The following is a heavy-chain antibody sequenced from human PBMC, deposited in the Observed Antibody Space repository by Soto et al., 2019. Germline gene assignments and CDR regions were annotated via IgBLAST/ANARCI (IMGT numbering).Heavy chain of an antibody. CDR2: IYHTGST. CDR3: TRSGFGEHNDYYFGLDV. J-gene: IGHJ6*02. CDR1: GGSISSRDW. Sequence: SETLSLTCAVSGGSISSRDWWSWVRQPPGKGLEWIGEIYHTGSTNNNPSLKSRVTISVDNSKNQLSLTLNSVTAADTAMYYCTRSGFGEHNDYYFGLDVWGQGTTVTVSS. V-gene: IGHV4-4*02. D-gene: IGHD3-10*01.